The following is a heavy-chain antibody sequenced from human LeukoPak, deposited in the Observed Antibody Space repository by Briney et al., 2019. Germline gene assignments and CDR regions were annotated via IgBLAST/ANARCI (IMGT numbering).Heavy chain of an antibody. CDR2: VSVNGGTT. CDR1: GFTFSSCA. Sequence: AGGSLRLSCAASGFTFSSCALSWVRQAPGKGLEWVSTVSVNGGTTYYADSVKGRFTISRDNSKNTLYLQMNGLRAEDTAVYFCAKELHGSGNYAFDYWGQGTLVTVSS. D-gene: IGHD3-10*01. V-gene: IGHV3-23*01. J-gene: IGHJ4*02. CDR3: AKELHGSGNYAFDY.